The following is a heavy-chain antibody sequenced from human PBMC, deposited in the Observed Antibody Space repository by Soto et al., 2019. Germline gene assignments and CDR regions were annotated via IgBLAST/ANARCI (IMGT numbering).Heavy chain of an antibody. CDR2: IYYRGNA. D-gene: IGHD3-9*01. Sequence: PSATLSLTCSVSDDSINSDKYYWGWIRQPPGKGLEWIGSIYYRGNAYYNQSLQTRVTISLDKSRSQFSLKLYSGPAAVSVVYFCGRLEGLATISNYFDFWGPGALVTVSS. J-gene: IGHJ4*02. V-gene: IGHV4-39*01. CDR3: GRLEGLATISNYFDF. CDR1: DDSINSDKYY.